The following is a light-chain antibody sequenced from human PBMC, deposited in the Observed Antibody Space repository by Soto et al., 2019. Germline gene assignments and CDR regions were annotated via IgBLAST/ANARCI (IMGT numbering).Light chain of an antibody. J-gene: IGKJ5*01. CDR2: GAS. CDR3: QQYATSLSIT. Sequence: DIVMTQSPDSLAVSLGERATINCKSSQSVLYSSNNKNYLAWYQQTPGQAPRLLFIGASSRATGMPDRFSGSGSGTDFTLTISRLEPEDFAVYYCQQYATSLSITFGQGTRLEIK. CDR1: QSVLYSSNNKNY. V-gene: IGKV4-1*01.